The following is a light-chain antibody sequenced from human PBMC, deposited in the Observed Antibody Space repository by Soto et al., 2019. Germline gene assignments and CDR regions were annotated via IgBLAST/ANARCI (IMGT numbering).Light chain of an antibody. CDR2: EDN. V-gene: IGLV6-57*04. CDR1: SGSIASNY. Sequence: NFMLTQPHSVSESPGKTVTISCTRSSGSIASNYVQWYQQRPGSAPTTVISEDNQRPSGVPDRFSGSIDSSSNSASLTISGLKTEDEADYYCQSYDSSNQGVIFGGGTQLTVL. J-gene: IGLJ2*01. CDR3: QSYDSSNQGVI.